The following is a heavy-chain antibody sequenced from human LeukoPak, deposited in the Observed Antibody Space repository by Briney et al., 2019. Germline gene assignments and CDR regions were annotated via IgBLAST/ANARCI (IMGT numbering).Heavy chain of an antibody. V-gene: IGHV3-53*01. D-gene: IGHD4-17*01. Sequence: GGSLRLSCAASGLTVSNNYMTWVRQAPGKGLEWVSGIYSGGSTYYGDSVKGRFTISRDNSKNTLCLQMNSLKAEDTAVYYCARDYGDYGDYYMDVWGKGTTVTISS. J-gene: IGHJ6*03. CDR2: IYSGGST. CDR1: GLTVSNNY. CDR3: ARDYGDYGDYYMDV.